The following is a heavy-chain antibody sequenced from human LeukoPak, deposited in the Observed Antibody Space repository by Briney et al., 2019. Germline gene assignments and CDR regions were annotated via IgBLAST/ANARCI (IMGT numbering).Heavy chain of an antibody. Sequence: SETLSLTCTVSGGSISSYYWSWIRQPPGKGLEWIGYIYYSGSTNYSPSLKSRVTISVDTSKNQFSLKLSSVTAADTAVYYCARAPLDYYDSSGAFDIWGQGTMVTVSS. CDR2: IYYSGST. J-gene: IGHJ3*02. CDR3: ARAPLDYYDSSGAFDI. D-gene: IGHD3-22*01. V-gene: IGHV4-59*01. CDR1: GGSISSYY.